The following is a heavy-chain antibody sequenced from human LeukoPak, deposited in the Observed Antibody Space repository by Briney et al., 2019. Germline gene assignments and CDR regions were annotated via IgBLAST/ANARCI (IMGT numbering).Heavy chain of an antibody. V-gene: IGHV3-21*01. CDR2: ISSSGNYI. J-gene: IGHJ6*02. CDR1: GFTFSVYS. D-gene: IGHD6-13*01. CDR3: ARGLVDGIAAAALTG. Sequence: PGGSLRLSCAASGFTFSVYSMNWVRQAPGKGLEWVSSISSSGNYIYYADSVKGRFTISRDNAKNSLYLQMNGLRAEDTAVYYCARGLVDGIAAAALTGWGQGTTVTVSS.